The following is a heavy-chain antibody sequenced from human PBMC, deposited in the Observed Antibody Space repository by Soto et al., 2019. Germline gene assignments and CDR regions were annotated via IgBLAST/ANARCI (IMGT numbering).Heavy chain of an antibody. CDR2: MYHSGST. CDR3: ARVPDY. CDR1: GGNLSNGGCS. J-gene: IGHJ4*02. V-gene: IGHV4-30-2*01. Sequence: SVTMSVTCAVAGGNLSNGGCSWSWIRQPPGKGLEWIGYMYHSGSTYYNPSLKSRVTISIDRSKNQFSLKLSSVTAADTAVYYCARVPDYWGQGILVTVSS. D-gene: IGHD2-2*01.